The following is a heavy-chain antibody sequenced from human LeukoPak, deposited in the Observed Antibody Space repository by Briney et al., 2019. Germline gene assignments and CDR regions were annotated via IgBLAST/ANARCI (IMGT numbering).Heavy chain of an antibody. CDR1: GFTFSSYS. D-gene: IGHD6-6*01. CDR2: ISSSSSTK. V-gene: IGHV3-48*01. J-gene: IGHJ6*03. CDR3: ARELYSSSSVYPYYYMDV. Sequence: GGSLRLSCAASGFTFSSYSMNWVRQAPGKGLEWVSYISSSSSTKYYADSVKGRFSISRDNAKNSLDLQMNSLRAEETAVYYSARELYSSSSVYPYYYMDVWGKGTTVTVSS.